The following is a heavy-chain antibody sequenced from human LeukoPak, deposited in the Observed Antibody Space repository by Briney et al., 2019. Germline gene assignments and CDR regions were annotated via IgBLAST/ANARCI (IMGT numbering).Heavy chain of an antibody. CDR2: IRGSGGGT. CDR1: GFTFSNYG. D-gene: IGHD2-21*02. Sequence: PGGSLRLSCVASGFTFSNYGMSWVRQAPGKGLEWVSVIRGSGGGTYYADSVKGRFTISRDNSKNTVYLQMNSLRAEDTAVYYCVKARMPHCGTDCLESWGQGTLVTVSS. J-gene: IGHJ4*02. CDR3: VKARMPHCGTDCLES. V-gene: IGHV3-23*01.